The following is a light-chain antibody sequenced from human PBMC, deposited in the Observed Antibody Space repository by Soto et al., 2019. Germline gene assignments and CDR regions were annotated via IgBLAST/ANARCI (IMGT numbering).Light chain of an antibody. Sequence: DIQMTQSPSSLSASVGDRVTITCRASQSINNYLSWYQQKSGKAPDXLIFGASTLASGVPSRFSGSGSGTNLTLTISGLQPEDGETYVGQQTFSSPLTFGGGTKVDIK. CDR2: GAS. V-gene: IGKV1-39*01. J-gene: IGKJ4*01. CDR1: QSINNY. CDR3: QQTFSSPLT.